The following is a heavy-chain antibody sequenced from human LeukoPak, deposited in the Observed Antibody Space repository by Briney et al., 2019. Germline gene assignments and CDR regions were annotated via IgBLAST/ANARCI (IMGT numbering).Heavy chain of an antibody. J-gene: IGHJ4*02. D-gene: IGHD6-13*01. CDR1: GGTFSSYA. CDR3: ARGGYSSSWYNVHYYFDY. V-gene: IGHV1-69*13. Sequence: SVKVSCKASGGTFSSYAISWVRQAPGQGLERMGGIIPIFGTANYAQKFQGRVTITADESTSTAYMELSSLRSEDTAVYYCARGGYSSSWYNVHYYFDYWGQGTLVTVSS. CDR2: IIPIFGTA.